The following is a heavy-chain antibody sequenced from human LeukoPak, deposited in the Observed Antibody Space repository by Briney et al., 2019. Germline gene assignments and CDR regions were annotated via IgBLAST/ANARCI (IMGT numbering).Heavy chain of an antibody. CDR2: IYSGGST. CDR1: GFTVSSNY. V-gene: IGHV3-66*01. D-gene: IGHD3-9*01. Sequence: PGGSLRLSCAASGFTVSSNYMSWVRQAPGKGLEWVSVIYSGGSTYYADSVKGRFTISRDNSKNTLYLQMNSLRAEDTAVYYCARGPRGILTGCYFDYWGQGTLVTVSS. CDR3: ARGPRGILTGCYFDY. J-gene: IGHJ4*02.